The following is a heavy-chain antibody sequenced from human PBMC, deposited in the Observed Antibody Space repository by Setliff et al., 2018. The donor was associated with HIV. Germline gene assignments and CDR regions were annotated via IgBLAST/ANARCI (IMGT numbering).Heavy chain of an antibody. CDR1: GFTVSSDS. V-gene: IGHV3-21*01. CDR2: ISSSSNYI. D-gene: IGHD3-10*01. CDR3: ARVVYYFGSDRPYYYGMDV. Sequence: PGGSLRLSCAASGFTVSSDSMNWVRQAPGKGLEWVSSISSSSNYIYYADSVKGRFTISRDNAKNSLYLQMNSLRAEDTAVYYCARVVYYFGSDRPYYYGMDVWGQGTTVTVSS. J-gene: IGHJ6*02.